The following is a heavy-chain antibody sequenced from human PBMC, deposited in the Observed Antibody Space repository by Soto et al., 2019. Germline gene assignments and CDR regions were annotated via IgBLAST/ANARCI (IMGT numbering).Heavy chain of an antibody. D-gene: IGHD1-26*01. V-gene: IGHV4-61*01. CDR1: GGSVSSGSYY. CDR3: ARTMVGARAGYFDY. Sequence: SETLSLTCTVSGGSVSSGSYYWSWIRQPPGKGLEWIGYIYYSGSTNYNPSLKSRVTISVDTSKNQFSLKLSSVTAADTAVYYCARTMVGARAGYFDYWGRGTLVTVSS. CDR2: IYYSGST. J-gene: IGHJ4*02.